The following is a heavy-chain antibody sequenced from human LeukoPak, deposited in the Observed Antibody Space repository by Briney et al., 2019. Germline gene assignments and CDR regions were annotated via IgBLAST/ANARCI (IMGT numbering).Heavy chain of an antibody. J-gene: IGHJ4*02. CDR2: INHSGST. Sequence: PSETLSLTCAAYGGSFSGFYWSWIRQPPGEGLEWIGEINHSGSTNYNPSLKSRVSISEDTSKNQFSLKLTSVTAADTAMYFCARRPKSFDYWGQGTLVTVSS. CDR3: ARRPKSFDY. D-gene: IGHD6-6*01. V-gene: IGHV4-34*01. CDR1: GGSFSGFY.